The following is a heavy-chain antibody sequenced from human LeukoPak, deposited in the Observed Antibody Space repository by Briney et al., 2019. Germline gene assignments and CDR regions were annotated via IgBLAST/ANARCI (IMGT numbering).Heavy chain of an antibody. CDR2: IYTSGST. V-gene: IGHV4-4*07. CDR1: GGSISSYY. D-gene: IGHD2-8*01. Sequence: SETLSLTCTVSGGSISSYYWSWIRQPAGKGLEWIGRIYTSGSTNFNPSLKTRVTMSVDTSKNQFSLKLSSVTAADTAVYYCARSRFESNVPFFDFWGQGILATVSS. J-gene: IGHJ4*02. CDR3: ARSRFESNVPFFDF.